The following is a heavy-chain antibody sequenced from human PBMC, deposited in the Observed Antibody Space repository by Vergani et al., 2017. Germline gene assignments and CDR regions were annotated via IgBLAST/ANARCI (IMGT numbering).Heavy chain of an antibody. D-gene: IGHD3-22*01. Sequence: QVQLQESGPGLVKPSQTLSLTCTVSGGSISSGSDYWSWIRQPAGKGLEWIGRIYTSGSTNYNPSLKSRVTISVDTSKNQFSLKLSSVTAADTAVYYCARDQVYYYDSLGIDYWGQGTLVTVSS. CDR1: GGSISSGSDY. J-gene: IGHJ4*02. V-gene: IGHV4-61*02. CDR3: ARDQVYYYDSLGIDY. CDR2: IYTSGST.